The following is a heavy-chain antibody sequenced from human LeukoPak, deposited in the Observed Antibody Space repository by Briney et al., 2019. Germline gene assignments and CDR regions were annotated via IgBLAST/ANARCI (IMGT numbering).Heavy chain of an antibody. D-gene: IGHD6-13*01. CDR1: GGSFSGYY. Sequence: SETPSLTCAVYGGSFSGYYWNWIRQPPGKGLEWIGSIYYSGSTYYNPSLKSRVTISVDTSKNQFSLKLSSVTAADTAVYYCARGYSSSWYQTFDYWGQGTLVTVSS. V-gene: IGHV4-34*01. CDR3: ARGYSSSWYQTFDY. J-gene: IGHJ4*02. CDR2: IYYSGST.